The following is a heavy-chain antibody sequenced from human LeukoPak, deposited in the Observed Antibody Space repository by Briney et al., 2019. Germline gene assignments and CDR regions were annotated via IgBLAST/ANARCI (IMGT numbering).Heavy chain of an antibody. D-gene: IGHD3-22*01. J-gene: IGHJ4*02. CDR1: GYTFTSYG. Sequence: GASVKVSCKASGYTFTSYGISWVRQAPGQGLEWMGWISAYNGNTNYAQKLQGRVTMTTDTSTSTAYMELRSLRSDDTAVYYCAGDADYYDSSGYPGYWGQGTLVTVSS. V-gene: IGHV1-18*01. CDR3: AGDADYYDSSGYPGY. CDR2: ISAYNGNT.